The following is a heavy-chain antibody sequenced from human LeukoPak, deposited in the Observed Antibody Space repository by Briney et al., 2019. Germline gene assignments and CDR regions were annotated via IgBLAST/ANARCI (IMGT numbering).Heavy chain of an antibody. CDR3: AREVVRGNSY. J-gene: IGHJ4*02. D-gene: IGHD3-10*01. Sequence: MTSETLSLTCAVYGGSFSGYCWSWIRQPPGKGLEWIGEINHSGSTNYNPSLKSRVTISIDTSKNQFSLKLTSVTAADTAVYYCAREVVRGNSYWGQGTLVTVSS. CDR1: GGSFSGYC. CDR2: INHSGST. V-gene: IGHV4-34*01.